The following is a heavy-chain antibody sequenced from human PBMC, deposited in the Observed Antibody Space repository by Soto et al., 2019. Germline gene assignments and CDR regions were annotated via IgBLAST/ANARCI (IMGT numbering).Heavy chain of an antibody. CDR1: GGYRSDVGYC. CDR2: IYYSGST. CDR3: AGGGYYFDY. J-gene: IGHJ4*02. D-gene: IGHD3-16*01. V-gene: IGHV4-31*03. Sequence: PSQTHCLRSTVAGGYRSDVGYCWRLIRPHPGKGLEWIGYIYYSGSTYYNPSLKSRVTISVDTSKNQFSLKLSSVTAADTAVYYCAGGGYYFDYWGQGTLVTV.